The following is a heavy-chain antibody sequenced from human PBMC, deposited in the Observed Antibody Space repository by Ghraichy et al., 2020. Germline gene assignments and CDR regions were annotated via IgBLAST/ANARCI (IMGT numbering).Heavy chain of an antibody. CDR1: GYTFTDYY. V-gene: IGHV1-2*04. J-gene: IGHJ4*02. CDR2: INSNSGGT. CDR3: ARDQAGDKKSWDY. Sequence: VKVSCKASGYTFTDYYIHWLRQAPGQGLEWMGWINSNSGGTNYAQKFQGWVTMTRDTSISTLYMELGRLRSDDTAVYYCARDQAGDKKSWDYWGQGTLVSVSS. D-gene: IGHD7-27*01.